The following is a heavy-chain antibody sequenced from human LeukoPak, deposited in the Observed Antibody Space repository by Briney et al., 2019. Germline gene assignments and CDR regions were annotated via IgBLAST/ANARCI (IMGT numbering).Heavy chain of an antibody. D-gene: IGHD6-19*01. CDR2: IYTSGST. V-gene: IGHV4-61*02. Sequence: SETLSLTCTVSGGSISSGSYYWSWTRQPAGKGLEWIGRIYTSGSTNYNPSLKSRVTISVDTSKNQFSLKLSSVTAADTAVYYCARDLVSSGGFDPWGQGTLVTVSS. CDR3: ARDLVSSGGFDP. CDR1: GGSISSGSYY. J-gene: IGHJ5*02.